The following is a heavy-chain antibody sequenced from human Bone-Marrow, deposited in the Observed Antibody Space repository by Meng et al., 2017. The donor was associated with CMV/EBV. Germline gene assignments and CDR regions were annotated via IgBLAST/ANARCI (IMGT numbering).Heavy chain of an antibody. Sequence: GESLKISCAASGFTFSSYEMNWVRQAPGKGLEWVSVIYSGGSTYYADSVKGRFTISRDNSKNTLYLQMNSLRAEDTAVYYCARASSSTSCYWSWGQGTLVTVSS. CDR3: ARASSSTSCYWS. V-gene: IGHV3-66*02. J-gene: IGHJ5*02. D-gene: IGHD2-2*01. CDR2: IYSGGST. CDR1: GFTFSSYE.